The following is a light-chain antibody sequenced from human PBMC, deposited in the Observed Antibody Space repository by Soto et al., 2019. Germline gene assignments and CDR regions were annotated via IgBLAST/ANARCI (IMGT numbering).Light chain of an antibody. Sequence: DFQMTQSPSTLSASVGDRVTITCRASQNIRSRLAWFQQKPGKAPKLLIYDASSLESGVPQRFSGSGSGTEFTLTISSLQPDDFATYYCQQYNYYSTFGQGTKVEIK. J-gene: IGKJ1*01. V-gene: IGKV1-5*01. CDR3: QQYNYYST. CDR2: DAS. CDR1: QNIRSR.